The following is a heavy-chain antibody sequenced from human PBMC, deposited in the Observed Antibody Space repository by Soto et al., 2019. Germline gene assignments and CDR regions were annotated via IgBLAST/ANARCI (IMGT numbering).Heavy chain of an antibody. D-gene: IGHD3-3*01. Sequence: SETLSLTCTVSGGSFKIGSYSWSWIRQPPGKGLEWIGYVYHTGRTSYNPSLKSRVSISMDTSKNQFSLNLDSVTAADTAVYFCARDFAYFDSWGQGTLVTVSS. CDR2: VYHTGRT. V-gene: IGHV4-61*01. CDR1: GGSFKIGSYS. CDR3: ARDFAYFDS. J-gene: IGHJ4*02.